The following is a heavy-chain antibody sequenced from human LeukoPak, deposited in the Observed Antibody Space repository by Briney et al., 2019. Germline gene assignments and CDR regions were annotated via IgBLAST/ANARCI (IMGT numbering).Heavy chain of an antibody. CDR2: ISSHGGST. CDR3: ARDGGDIVVVTSSYYYMDV. V-gene: IGHV3-64*01. CDR1: GYTLTELS. Sequence: SCKVSGYTLTELSMHWVRQAPGKGLEYVSGISSHGGSTYYANSVKGRFTISRDNSKNMLYVQMGSLRAEDMAVYYCARDGGDIVVVTSSYYYMDVWGKGTTVTVSS. J-gene: IGHJ6*03. D-gene: IGHD2-21*02.